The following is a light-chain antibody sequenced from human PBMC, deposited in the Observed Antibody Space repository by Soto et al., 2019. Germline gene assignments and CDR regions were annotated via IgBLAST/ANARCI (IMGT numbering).Light chain of an antibody. V-gene: IGKV3-11*01. CDR3: QRRSNWPS. Sequence: EIVLTQSPATLSLSPGERATLSCRASQSVSSYLAWYQQKPGQAPRLLIYDASNRATGIPAGFSGSGSGTDFTLTISSLEPEDFAVYYCQRRSNWPSFGGGTKVEIK. CDR1: QSVSSY. J-gene: IGKJ4*01. CDR2: DAS.